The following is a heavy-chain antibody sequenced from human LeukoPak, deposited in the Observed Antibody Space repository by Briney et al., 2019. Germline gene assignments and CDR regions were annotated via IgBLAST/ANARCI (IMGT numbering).Heavy chain of an antibody. J-gene: IGHJ6*02. CDR3: ARGGTSFNLYYYGMDV. CDR1: GGSFSGYY. V-gene: IGHV4-34*01. CDR2: INHSGST. Sequence: SETLSLTCAVYGGSFSGYYWSWIRQPPGKGLEWIGEINHSGSTNYNPSLKSRVTISVDTSKNQFSLKLSSVTAADTAVYYCARGGTSFNLYYYGMDVWDQGTTVTVSS. D-gene: IGHD2-2*01.